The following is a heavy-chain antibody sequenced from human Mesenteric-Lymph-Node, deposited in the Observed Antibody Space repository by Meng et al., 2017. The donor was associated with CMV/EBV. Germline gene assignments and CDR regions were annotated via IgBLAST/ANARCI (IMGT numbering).Heavy chain of an antibody. CDR3: ARSRKEWLPVDY. V-gene: IGHV1-8*01. CDR2: MNPNSGNT. CDR1: GYTFTNYD. D-gene: IGHD3-3*01. J-gene: IGHJ4*02. Sequence: ASVKVSCKASGYTFTNYDISWVRQATGQGLEWMGWMNPNSGNTAYAQRFQGRVTMTRNTSISTAYMELSSLRSEDTAVYYCARSRKEWLPVDYWGQGTLVTVSS.